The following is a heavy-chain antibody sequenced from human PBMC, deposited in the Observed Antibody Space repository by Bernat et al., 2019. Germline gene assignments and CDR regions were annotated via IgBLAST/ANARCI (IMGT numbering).Heavy chain of an antibody. CDR1: GGSISSGGYY. CDR3: ASGGGDYGDYPRPIWFDP. J-gene: IGHJ5*02. CDR2: IYYSGST. Sequence: QVQLQESGPGLVKPSQTLSLTCTVSGGSISSGGYYWSWIRQHPGKGLEWIGYIYYSGSTYYNPSLKSRVTISVDTAKNQFSLKLSSVTAAATAVYYGASGGGDYGDYPRPIWFDPWGQGTLVTVSS. V-gene: IGHV4-31*03. D-gene: IGHD4-17*01.